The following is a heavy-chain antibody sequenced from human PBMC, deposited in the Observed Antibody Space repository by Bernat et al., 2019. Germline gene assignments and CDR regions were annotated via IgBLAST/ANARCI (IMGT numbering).Heavy chain of an antibody. J-gene: IGHJ6*02. V-gene: IGHV3-66*01. CDR2: IYSGGST. CDR1: GFTVSSNY. CDR3: VRDYGDYEYYYYYGMDV. Sequence: EVQLVESGGGLVQPGGSLRLSCAASGFTVSSNYMSWVRQAPGKGLEWVSVIYSGGSTYYADSVKGRFTISRDNSKNTLYLQMNSLRAEDTAVYYCVRDYGDYEYYYYYGMDVWGQGTTVTVSS. D-gene: IGHD4-17*01.